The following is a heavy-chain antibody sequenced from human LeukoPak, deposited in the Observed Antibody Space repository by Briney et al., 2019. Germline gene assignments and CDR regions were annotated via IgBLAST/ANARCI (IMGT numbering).Heavy chain of an antibody. V-gene: IGHV1-69*05. D-gene: IGHD6-19*01. CDR2: IIPIFGTA. CDR3: ARGAAVAGRYYYYYMDV. CDR1: GGTFSSYA. J-gene: IGHJ6*03. Sequence: ASVKVSCKASGGTFSSYAINWVRQAPGQGLEWMGEIIPIFGTANYAQKFQGRVTITTDESTSTAYMELSSLRSEDTAVYYCARGAAVAGRYYYYYMDVWGKGTTVTVSS.